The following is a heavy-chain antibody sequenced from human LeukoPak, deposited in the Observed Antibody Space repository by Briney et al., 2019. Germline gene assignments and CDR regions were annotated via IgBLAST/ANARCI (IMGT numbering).Heavy chain of an antibody. Sequence: ASVKVSCKASGYTFTSYGISWVRQAPGQGLEWMGWINPNSGGTNYAQKFQGRVTMTRDTSISTAYMELSRLRSDDTAVYYCARDPTPIDFWSGYYEGGGYWGQGTLVTVSS. CDR1: GYTFTSYG. J-gene: IGHJ4*02. V-gene: IGHV1-2*02. CDR2: INPNSGGT. D-gene: IGHD3-3*01. CDR3: ARDPTPIDFWSGYYEGGGY.